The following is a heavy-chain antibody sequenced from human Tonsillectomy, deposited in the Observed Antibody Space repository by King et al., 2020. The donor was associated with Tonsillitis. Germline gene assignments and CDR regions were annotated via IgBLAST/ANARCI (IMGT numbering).Heavy chain of an antibody. CDR3: AGHFNLGWLYLHV. Sequence: VQLVESGPGLVKPSATLSLTCTVSGGSISSYYWSWIRQPPGKGLEWIGYMYYSGSTNYNPSLKSRVTISLDTSKNQFSLKLSSVTAADTAVYYCAGHFNLGWLYLHVWGQGTTVTVSS. D-gene: IGHD3-22*01. CDR1: GGSISSYY. V-gene: IGHV4-59*08. CDR2: MYYSGST. J-gene: IGHJ6*02.